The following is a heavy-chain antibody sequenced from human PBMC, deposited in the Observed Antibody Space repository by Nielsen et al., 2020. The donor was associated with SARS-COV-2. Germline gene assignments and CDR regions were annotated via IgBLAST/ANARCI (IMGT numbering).Heavy chain of an antibody. V-gene: IGHV4-34*01. CDR3: ARGRHMVRGVEFDY. CDR2: INHSGST. CDR1: GGSFSGYY. D-gene: IGHD3-10*01. J-gene: IGHJ4*02. Sequence: SETLSLTCAVYGGSFSGYYWSWIRQPPGKGLEWIGEINHSGSTNYNPSLKGRVTISVDTSKNQFSLKLSSVTAADTAVYYCARGRHMVRGVEFDYWGQGTLVTVSS.